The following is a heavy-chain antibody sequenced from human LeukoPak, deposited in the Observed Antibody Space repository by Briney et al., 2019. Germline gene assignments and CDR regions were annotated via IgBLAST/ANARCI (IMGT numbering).Heavy chain of an antibody. CDR2: IYYSGST. D-gene: IGHD2-15*01. CDR3: ARDQRCSGGSCSEYNWFDP. Sequence: PSETLSLTCTVSGGSISSSIYYWGWIRQSPGKGLEWIGYIYYSGSTYYNPSLKSRVTISVDTSKNQFSLKLSSVTAADTAVYYCARDQRCSGGSCSEYNWFDPWGQGTLVTVSS. V-gene: IGHV4-39*07. J-gene: IGHJ5*02. CDR1: GGSISSSIYY.